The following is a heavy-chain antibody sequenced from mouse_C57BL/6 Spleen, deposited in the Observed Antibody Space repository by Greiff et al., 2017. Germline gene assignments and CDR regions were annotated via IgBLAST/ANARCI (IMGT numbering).Heavy chain of an antibody. Sequence: EVQLQQSGPELVKPGASVKISCKASGYTFTDYYMNWVKQSHGKSLEWIGDINPNNGGTSYNQKFKGKATLTVDKSSSTAYMERRSLTSEDSAVYYCARYTVVAEGAMDYWGQGTSVTVSS. CDR3: ARYTVVAEGAMDY. V-gene: IGHV1-26*01. CDR1: GYTFTDYY. CDR2: INPNNGGT. J-gene: IGHJ4*01. D-gene: IGHD1-1*01.